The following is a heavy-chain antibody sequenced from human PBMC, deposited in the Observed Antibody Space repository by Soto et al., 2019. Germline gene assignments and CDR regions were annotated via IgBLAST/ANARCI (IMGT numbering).Heavy chain of an antibody. CDR1: GGSFNDYY. CDR3: ARTVGSSGDYFDY. J-gene: IGHJ4*02. CDR2: INHTGHT. V-gene: IGHV4-34*01. D-gene: IGHD3-10*01. Sequence: PSETLSLTCAVYGGSFNDYYWSWIRQPPGKGLEWIGEINHTGHTNYNPSLKSRVTISVDTSKNQFSLKLSSVTAADTAVYYCARTVGSSGDYFDYWGQGTLVTVSS.